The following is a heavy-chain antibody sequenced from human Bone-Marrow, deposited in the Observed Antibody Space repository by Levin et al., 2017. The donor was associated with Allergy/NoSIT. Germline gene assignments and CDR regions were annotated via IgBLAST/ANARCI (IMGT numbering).Heavy chain of an antibody. CDR1: GGSISSSSYY. CDR3: ACTYGSGSYYIPFDY. CDR2: IYYSGST. Sequence: SQTLSLTCTVPGGSISSSSYYWGWIRQPPGKGLEWIGSIYYSGSTYYNPSLKSRVTISVDTSKNQFSLKLSSVTAADTAVYYCACTYGSGSYYIPFDYWGQGTLVTVSS. V-gene: IGHV4-39*01. D-gene: IGHD3-10*01. J-gene: IGHJ4*02.